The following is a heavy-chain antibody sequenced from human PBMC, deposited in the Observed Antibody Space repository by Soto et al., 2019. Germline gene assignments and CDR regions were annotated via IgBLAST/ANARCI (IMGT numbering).Heavy chain of an antibody. CDR3: ARDEGYCNGGSCYSTHHKSKRFDP. CDR1: GYTFTSYG. V-gene: IGHV1-18*01. Sequence: QGQLVQSGAEVKKPGASVKVSCKASGYTFTSYGISWVRQAPGQGLEWMGWISAYNGNTNYAQKLQGRVTMTTDTSTSTGHMELRSLRSYDPAVYYCARDEGYCNGGSCYSTHHKSKRFDPLGLGTLGTGFS. CDR2: ISAYNGNT. J-gene: IGHJ5*02. D-gene: IGHD2-15*01.